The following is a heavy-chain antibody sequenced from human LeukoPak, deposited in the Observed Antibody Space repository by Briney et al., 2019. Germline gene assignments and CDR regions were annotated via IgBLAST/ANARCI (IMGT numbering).Heavy chain of an antibody. CDR3: AKTPPNCSGGSCYEDY. CDR1: GFTFSSYA. D-gene: IGHD2-15*01. CDR2: ISGSGGST. V-gene: IGHV3-23*01. Sequence: GGSLRLSCAASGFTFSSYAMSWVRQAPGQGLEWVSAISGSGGSTYYADSVKGRFTISRDNSKNTLYLQMNSLRAGDTAVYYCAKTPPNCSGGSCYEDYWGQGTLVTVSS. J-gene: IGHJ4*02.